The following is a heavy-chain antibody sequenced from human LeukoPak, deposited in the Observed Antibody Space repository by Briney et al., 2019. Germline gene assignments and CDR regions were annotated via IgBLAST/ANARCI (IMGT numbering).Heavy chain of an antibody. J-gene: IGHJ4*02. Sequence: GGSLKLSCAASGFTFSDFYMSWVRQAPGKGLEWVSYISTGSTAIYYADSVKGRFTISRDNAKNSLYLQMNSLRPEDTAVYYCARDKLEFASYFDSWGQGTLVTVSS. CDR2: ISTGSTAI. V-gene: IGHV3-11*01. CDR3: ARDKLEFASYFDS. D-gene: IGHD3-3*01. CDR1: GFTFSDFY.